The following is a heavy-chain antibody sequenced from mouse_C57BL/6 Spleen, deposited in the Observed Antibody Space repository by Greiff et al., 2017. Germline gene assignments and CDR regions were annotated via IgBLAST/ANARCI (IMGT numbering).Heavy chain of an antibody. D-gene: IGHD1-1*01. Sequence: VQLQQSGPVLVKPGASVKMSCKASGYTFTDYYMNWVKQSHGKSLEWIGVINPYNGGTSYNQKFKGKDTLTVDKSSSTAYMELNSLTSEDSAVYYCSRTLTTVVYFDDWGQGTTLTVSS. J-gene: IGHJ2*01. V-gene: IGHV1-19*01. CDR2: INPYNGGT. CDR1: GYTFTDYY. CDR3: SRTLTTVVYFDD.